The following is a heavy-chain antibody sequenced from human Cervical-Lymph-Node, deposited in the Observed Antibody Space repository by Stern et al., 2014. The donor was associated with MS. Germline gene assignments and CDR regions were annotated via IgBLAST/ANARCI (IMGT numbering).Heavy chain of an antibody. J-gene: IGHJ4*02. CDR1: GYSFTNYW. V-gene: IGHV5-51*01. CDR3: ARHCAKREQCAFDY. Sequence: EMQLVESGAEVKKPGESLKISCKGSGYSFTNYWIDWVRQMPGKGLEWMGIIYPGDSDTRYSPSFQGQVTISADKSIRTASLQWSSLKASDTAMYYCARHCAKREQCAFDYWGQGTLVTVSS. CDR2: IYPGDSDT. D-gene: IGHD6-19*01.